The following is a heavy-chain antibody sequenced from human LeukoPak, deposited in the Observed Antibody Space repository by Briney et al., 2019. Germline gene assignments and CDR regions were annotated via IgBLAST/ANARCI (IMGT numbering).Heavy chain of an antibody. CDR1: GGSISTYY. D-gene: IGHD2-21*02. CDR3: ARRSVMTAINFNAFDI. Sequence: PSETLSLTCTVSGGSISTYYWSWIRQHPGKGLEWIGYVYYSGSTNYNPSLKSRVTISVDTSKNQFSLKLSSVTAADTAVYYCARRSVMTAINFNAFDIWGQGTMVTVSS. CDR2: VYYSGST. J-gene: IGHJ3*02. V-gene: IGHV4-59*08.